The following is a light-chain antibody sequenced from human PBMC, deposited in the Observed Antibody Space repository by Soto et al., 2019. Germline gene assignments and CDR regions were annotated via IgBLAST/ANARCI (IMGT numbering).Light chain of an antibody. J-gene: IGKJ1*01. CDR2: AAS. V-gene: IGKV1-8*01. CDR3: QQYYSYSWT. CDR1: QGISSY. Sequence: AIRMTQSPSSFSASTGDRVTITCRASQGISSYLAWYQQKPGKAPKLLIYAASTLQSGVPSRFSGSGSATDFTLTINCLQSEDFATYSCQQYYSYSWTFGQGTKV.